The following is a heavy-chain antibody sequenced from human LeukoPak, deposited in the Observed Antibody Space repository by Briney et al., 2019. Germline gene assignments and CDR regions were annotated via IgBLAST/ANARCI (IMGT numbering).Heavy chain of an antibody. CDR1: GYSISSGYY. V-gene: IGHV4-38-2*02. CDR2: IYHSGST. D-gene: IGHD4-17*01. J-gene: IGHJ4*02. Sequence: SETLSLTCTVSGYSISSGYYWGWIRQPPGRGLEWIGIIYHSGSTYYNPSLKSRVTISVDTSKNQFSLKLSSVTAADTAVYYCARARTTLYYFDYWGQGTLVTVSS. CDR3: ARARTTLYYFDY.